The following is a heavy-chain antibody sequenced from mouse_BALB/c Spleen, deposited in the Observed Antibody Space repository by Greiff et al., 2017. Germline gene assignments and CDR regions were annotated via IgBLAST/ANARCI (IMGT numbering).Heavy chain of an antibody. CDR1: GYTFTSYW. Sequence: DLVKPGASVKLSCKASGYTFTSYWINWIKQRPGQGLEWIGRIAPGSGSTYYNEMFKGKATLTVDTSSSTAYIQLSSLSSEGSAFYFCARGRYDAWFAYWGQGTLVTVSA. D-gene: IGHD2-14*01. CDR3: ARGRYDAWFAY. V-gene: IGHV1S41*01. CDR2: IAPGSGST. J-gene: IGHJ3*01.